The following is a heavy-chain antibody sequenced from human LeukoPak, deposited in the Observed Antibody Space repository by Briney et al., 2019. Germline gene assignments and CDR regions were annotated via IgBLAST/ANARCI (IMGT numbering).Heavy chain of an antibody. CDR2: IYHSGST. J-gene: IGHJ2*01. D-gene: IGHD1-26*01. V-gene: IGHV4-30-2*01. CDR3: AGGSPRSVFDL. CDR1: GGSISSGGYY. Sequence: PSETLSLTCTVSGGSISSGGYYWSWIRQPPGKGLEWIGYIYHSGSTYYNPSLKSRVTISVDRSKNQFSLKLSSVTAADTAVYYCAGGSPRSVFDLWGRGTLVTVSS.